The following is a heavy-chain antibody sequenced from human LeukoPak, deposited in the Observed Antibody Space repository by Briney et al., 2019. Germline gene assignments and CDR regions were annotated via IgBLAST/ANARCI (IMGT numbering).Heavy chain of an antibody. Sequence: ASVKVSCKASGGTFSSYAISWVRQDPGEGLEWMGRIIPIFGTANYAQKFQGRVTITTDETTSPAYMVLSSRRSEDTAVFYCGRGSNIGGWLFYWGQGTLFAISS. CDR3: GRGSNIGGWLFY. CDR1: GGTFSSYA. CDR2: IIPIFGTA. V-gene: IGHV1-69*05. J-gene: IGHJ4*02. D-gene: IGHD6-19*01.